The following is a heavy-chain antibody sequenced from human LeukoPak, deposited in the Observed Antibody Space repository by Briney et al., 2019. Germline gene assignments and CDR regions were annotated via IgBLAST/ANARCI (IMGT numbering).Heavy chain of an antibody. Sequence: ASVKVSCKASGYTFTSYGISWVRQAPGQGLEWMGWISAYNGNTNYAQKLQGRVTMTTDTSTSTAYMELRSLRSDDTAVYYCARQGRNYDFWSGYPDTNWFDPWGQGTPVTVSS. J-gene: IGHJ5*02. CDR1: GYTFTSYG. CDR3: ARQGRNYDFWSGYPDTNWFDP. V-gene: IGHV1-18*01. D-gene: IGHD3-3*01. CDR2: ISAYNGNT.